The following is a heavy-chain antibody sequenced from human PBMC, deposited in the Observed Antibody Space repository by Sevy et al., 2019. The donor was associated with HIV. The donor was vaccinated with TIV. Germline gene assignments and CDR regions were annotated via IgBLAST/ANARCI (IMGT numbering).Heavy chain of an antibody. Sequence: GGSLRLSCAASGFTFDDYTMHWVRQAPGKGLEWVSLISWDGGSTYYADCVKGRFTISRDNSKNSLYLKVNSLRTEDTAVYYCAKDGPGRGSGSYYNYYYYYGMDVWGQGTTVTVSS. J-gene: IGHJ6*02. V-gene: IGHV3-43*01. CDR3: AKDGPGRGSGSYYNYYYYYGMDV. CDR2: ISWDGGST. D-gene: IGHD3-10*01. CDR1: GFTFDDYT.